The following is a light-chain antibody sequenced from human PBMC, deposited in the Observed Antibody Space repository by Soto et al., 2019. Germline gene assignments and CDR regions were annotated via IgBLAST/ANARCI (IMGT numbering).Light chain of an antibody. Sequence: DIQMTQSPSSVSASVGDIVTITCRASQGISSWVAWYQQKPGKAPKLLIYAASSLQSGVPSRFSGSGSGTDFTLNISRLQPEDFATYYCQQANSFPWTFGQGTKVEIK. CDR1: QGISSW. CDR2: AAS. J-gene: IGKJ1*01. V-gene: IGKV1-12*01. CDR3: QQANSFPWT.